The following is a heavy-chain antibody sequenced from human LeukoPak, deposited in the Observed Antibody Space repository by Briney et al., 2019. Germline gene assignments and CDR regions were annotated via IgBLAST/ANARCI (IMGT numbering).Heavy chain of an antibody. CDR2: ISYDGSNK. Sequence: GRSLRLTCAASGFTFSSYAMHWVRQAPGKGLEWVAVISYDGSNKYYADSVKGRFTISRDNAKNTLYLQMISLRAEDTAVYYCARDLTDWGQGTLVTVSS. D-gene: IGHD3-16*01. CDR3: ARDLTD. J-gene: IGHJ4*02. CDR1: GFTFSSYA. V-gene: IGHV3-30-3*01.